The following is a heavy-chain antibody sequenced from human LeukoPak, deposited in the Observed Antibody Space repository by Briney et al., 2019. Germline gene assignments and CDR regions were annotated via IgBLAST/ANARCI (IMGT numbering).Heavy chain of an antibody. J-gene: IGHJ4*02. CDR1: EFTFSTYA. Sequence: PGGSLRLSCEASEFTFSTYAMHWVRQAPGKGLEWVSGISWNSGSIGYADSVKGRFTISRDNAKNSLYLQMNSLRAEDTALYYCAKDISVGYSSGWYYFDYWGQGTLVTVSS. CDR3: AKDISVGYSSGWYYFDY. D-gene: IGHD6-19*01. CDR2: ISWNSGSI. V-gene: IGHV3-9*01.